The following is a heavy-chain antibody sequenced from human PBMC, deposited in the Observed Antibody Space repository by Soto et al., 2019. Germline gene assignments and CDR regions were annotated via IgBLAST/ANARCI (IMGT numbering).Heavy chain of an antibody. CDR3: EKDLVAATGY. Sequence: EVQLLESGGGLVQPGGSLRLSCAASGFTFNNYAMSWVRQAPGKGLEWVSGIGGSGGDTYYADSVKGRFTISRDNSKNTLYLQMSSLRAEDTAIYYCEKDLVAATGYWGQGTLVTVSS. J-gene: IGHJ4*02. CDR1: GFTFNNYA. CDR2: IGGSGGDT. D-gene: IGHD6-19*01. V-gene: IGHV3-23*01.